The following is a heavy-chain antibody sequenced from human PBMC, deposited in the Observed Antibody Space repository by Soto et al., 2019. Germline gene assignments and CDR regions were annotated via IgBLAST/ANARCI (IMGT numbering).Heavy chain of an antibody. J-gene: IGHJ1*01. D-gene: IGHD3-16*01. CDR2: ISYDGNNK. Sequence: QVQLVESGGGVVQPGRSLRLSCAASGFTFSSYAMHWVRQAPGKGLEWVAVISYDGNNKYYADSVKGRFTISRDNSKNTLYLQMNSLSAEDTAVYYGAKDLAPYVHEYFQHWGQGTLVTVSS. CDR3: AKDLAPYVHEYFQH. V-gene: IGHV3-30*18. CDR1: GFTFSSYA.